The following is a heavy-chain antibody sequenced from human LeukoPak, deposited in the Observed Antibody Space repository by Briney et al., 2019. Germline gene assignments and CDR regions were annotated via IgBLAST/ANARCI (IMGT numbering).Heavy chain of an antibody. Sequence: PGGSLRLSCAASGFTVSDNYMTWVRQAPGKGLEWVSSIYNTGATHYAESVKGRFTISRDNSKNTLFLQMNSLRAEDMAVYYCVKDYRVGSSPAFGDFWGQGTLVTVSS. CDR2: IYNTGAT. CDR3: VKDYRVGSSPAFGDF. CDR1: GFTVSDNY. J-gene: IGHJ4*02. D-gene: IGHD1-26*01. V-gene: IGHV3-53*01.